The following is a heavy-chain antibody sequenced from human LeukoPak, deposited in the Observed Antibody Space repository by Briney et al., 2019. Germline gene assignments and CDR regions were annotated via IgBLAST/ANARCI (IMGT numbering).Heavy chain of an antibody. CDR1: GFTFTRFN. V-gene: IGHV3-21*06. CDR3: ARPVYYVGNGGEGMDV. J-gene: IGHJ6*02. CDR2: ITTSGTYI. Sequence: LGGSLRLSCAAPGFTFTRFNMNWVRQAPGKGLELVSSITTSGTYIYYADSVKGRFTISRDNAKNSLYLQMNSLRGEDTAVYYFARPVYYVGNGGEGMDVWGQGTTVTVSS. D-gene: IGHD3-22*01.